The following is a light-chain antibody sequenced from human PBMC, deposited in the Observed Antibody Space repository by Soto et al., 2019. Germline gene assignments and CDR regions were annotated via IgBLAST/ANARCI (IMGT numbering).Light chain of an antibody. CDR1: QSVTSN. J-gene: IGKJ4*01. Sequence: EIVMTQSPATLSVSPGERATLSCRASQSVTSNLAWYQQKPGQPPRRLIYGASTRATGIPARFSGSGSGTEFTLTISSLQSEDFAVYYCQQYSNWPLTFGGGTKVDIK. CDR2: GAS. V-gene: IGKV3-15*01. CDR3: QQYSNWPLT.